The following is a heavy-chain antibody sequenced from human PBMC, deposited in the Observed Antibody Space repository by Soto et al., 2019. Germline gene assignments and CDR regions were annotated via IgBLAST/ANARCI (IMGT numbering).Heavy chain of an antibody. CDR3: ARGLRDYDILTVRYFDY. D-gene: IGHD3-9*01. Sequence: SETLSLTCTVSGGSISSGGYYWSWIRQHPGKGLEWIGYIYYSGSTYYNPSLKSRVTISVDTSKNQFSLKLSSVTAADTAVYYCARGLRDYDILTVRYFDYWGQGTLVTVSS. CDR2: IYYSGST. J-gene: IGHJ4*02. CDR1: GGSISSGGYY. V-gene: IGHV4-31*03.